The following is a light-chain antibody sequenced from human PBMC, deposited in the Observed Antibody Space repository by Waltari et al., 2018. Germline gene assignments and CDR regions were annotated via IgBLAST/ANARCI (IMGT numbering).Light chain of an antibody. V-gene: IGLV2-8*01. J-gene: IGLJ2*01. CDR2: EDS. Sequence: QSALTQPPSASGSPAQSVTISCTGTGSDVGGYKTVSWYQQHPGKDPKLMIYEDSKRPSGVPDRFSGSKSGNTASLTVSGLQVEDEADYYCSSYAGNNILVFGGGTKLTVL. CDR1: GSDVGGYKT. CDR3: SSYAGNNILV.